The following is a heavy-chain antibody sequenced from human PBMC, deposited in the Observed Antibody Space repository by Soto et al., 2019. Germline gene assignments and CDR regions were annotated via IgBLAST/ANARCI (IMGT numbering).Heavy chain of an antibody. CDR2: ISSSSSYI. V-gene: IGHV3-21*01. CDR3: ATRPGIAVGGWFDP. D-gene: IGHD6-19*01. CDR1: GFTFSSYS. J-gene: IGHJ5*02. Sequence: EVQLVESGGGLVKPGGSLRLYCAASGFTFSSYSMNWIRQAPGKGLEWVSSISSSSSYIYYADSVKGRFTISRDNAKNSLYLQMNSLRAEDTAVYYCATRPGIAVGGWFDPWGQGTLVTVSS.